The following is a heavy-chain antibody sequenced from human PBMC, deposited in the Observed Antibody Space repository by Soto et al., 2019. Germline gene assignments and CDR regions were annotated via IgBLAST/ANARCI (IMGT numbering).Heavy chain of an antibody. CDR2: IIPIFGTA. J-gene: IGHJ6*02. CDR1: GGTFSSYA. Sequence: QVQLVQSGAEVKKPGSSVKVSCKASGGTFSSYAISWVRQAPGQGLEWMGGIIPIFGTANYAQKFQGRVTITADEYTSTAYMELSSLRSEDTAVYYCARGKGTMIVVVTDYYYGMDVWGQGTTVTVSS. V-gene: IGHV1-69*01. D-gene: IGHD3-22*01. CDR3: ARGKGTMIVVVTDYYYGMDV.